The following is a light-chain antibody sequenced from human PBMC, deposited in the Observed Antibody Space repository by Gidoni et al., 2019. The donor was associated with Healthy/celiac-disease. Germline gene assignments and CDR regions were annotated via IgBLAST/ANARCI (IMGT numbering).Light chain of an antibody. CDR1: QSISSY. V-gene: IGKV1-39*01. CDR3: LQRYSTPWT. Sequence: DIQRTQSPSSLSASVGDRVTITFRASQSISSYLNWYQQKPGNAPKLLIYAASSLQSVVPSRFSGSGSGTAFTLTISSLQPEDFATYYCLQRYSTPWTFGQGTKVEIK. CDR2: AAS. J-gene: IGKJ1*01.